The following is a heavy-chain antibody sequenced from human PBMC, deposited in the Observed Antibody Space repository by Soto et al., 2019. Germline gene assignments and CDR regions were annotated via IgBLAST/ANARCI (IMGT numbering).Heavy chain of an antibody. D-gene: IGHD6-19*01. CDR3: AKANDRGQWLVPASIDY. CDR2: ISYDGSNK. V-gene: IGHV3-30*18. Sequence: PGGCMRLCCAACGFTLSSYGMHWVRQAPGKGLEWVAVISYDGSNKYYADSVKGRFTISRDNSKNTLYLQMNSLRAEDTAVYYCAKANDRGQWLVPASIDYWGQGTLVTVSS. J-gene: IGHJ4*02. CDR1: GFTLSSYG.